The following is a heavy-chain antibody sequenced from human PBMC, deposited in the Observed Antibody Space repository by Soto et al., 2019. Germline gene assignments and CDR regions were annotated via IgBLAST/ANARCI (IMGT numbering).Heavy chain of an antibody. D-gene: IGHD2-8*01. CDR3: ARLIGNSWLDS. V-gene: IGHV6-1*01. J-gene: IGHJ5*01. Sequence: QVQLQQSGPGLVKPSPTLSLTCAISGSSVSTNSATLDWIRQSPSRGLEWLGRTYYRSKWYNDYAVSVKGRITINPDPYHNQPSLQMNSVPPDETAVYYCARLIGNSWLDSWGQGTLVTVSS. CDR2: TYYRSKWYN. CDR1: GSSVSTNSAT.